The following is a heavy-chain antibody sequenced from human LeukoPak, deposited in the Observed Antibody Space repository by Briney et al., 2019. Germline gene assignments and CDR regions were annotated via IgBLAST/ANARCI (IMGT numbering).Heavy chain of an antibody. CDR2: THPSGNT. J-gene: IGHJ5*02. CDR3: ARKAPKKGWFDP. V-gene: IGHV4-4*09. CDR1: GGSNNSYY. Sequence: ASETLPLTCTVSGGSNNSYYWSWIRQPPGKGLEWIGYTHPSGNTNYSPSLKSRVTISIDMSRNQFSLKLSSVTAADTAVYYCARKAPKKGWFDPWGQGTLVTVSS.